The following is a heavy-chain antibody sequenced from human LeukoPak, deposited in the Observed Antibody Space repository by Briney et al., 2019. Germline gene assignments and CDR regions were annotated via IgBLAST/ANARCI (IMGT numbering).Heavy chain of an antibody. J-gene: IGHJ4*02. CDR2: INPSGGST. Sequence: ASVRVSCKASGYTFTSYYMHWVRQAPGQGLEWMGIINPSGGSTSYAQKFQGRVTMTRGTSTSTVYMELSSLRSEDTAVYYCARYSGSFESNYYFDYWGQGTLVTVSS. CDR1: GYTFTSYY. CDR3: ARYSGSFESNYYFDY. V-gene: IGHV1-46*03. D-gene: IGHD1-26*01.